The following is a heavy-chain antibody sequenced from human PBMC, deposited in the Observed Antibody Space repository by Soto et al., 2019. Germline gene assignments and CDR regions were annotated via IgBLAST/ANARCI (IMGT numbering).Heavy chain of an antibody. V-gene: IGHV3-74*01. CDR2: INGDGSYT. D-gene: IGHD2-2*01. CDR3: ARSLSSSPDY. Sequence: GGSLRLSCAASGFTFNSYWMHWVRQAPGKGLVWVSRINGDGSYTGYADSVKGRFTISRDNAKNTLYLQMNILRAEDTAVYFCARSLSSSPDYWGQGTLVTVSS. CDR1: GFTFNSYW. J-gene: IGHJ4*02.